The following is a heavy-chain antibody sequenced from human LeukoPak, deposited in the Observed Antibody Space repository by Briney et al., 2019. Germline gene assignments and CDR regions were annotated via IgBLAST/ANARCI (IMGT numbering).Heavy chain of an antibody. D-gene: IGHD6-19*01. J-gene: IGHJ4*02. V-gene: IGHV3-30*18. CDR3: AKVAGRSDFDY. Sequence: GGSLRLSCAASGFTFSSYGLHWVRQAPGKGLEWVAVISYVGSNKYYADSVKGRFTISRDNSKNTLYLQMNSLRAEDTAVYYCAKVAGRSDFDYWGQGTLVTVSS. CDR1: GFTFSSYG. CDR2: ISYVGSNK.